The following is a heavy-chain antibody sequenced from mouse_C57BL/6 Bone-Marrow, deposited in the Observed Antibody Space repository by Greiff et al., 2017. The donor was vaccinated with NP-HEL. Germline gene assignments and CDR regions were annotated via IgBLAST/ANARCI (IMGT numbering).Heavy chain of an antibody. CDR2: INYDGSST. V-gene: IGHV5-16*01. CDR3: AREEGSQFDV. Sequence: DVKLVESEGGLVQPGSSMKLSCTASGFTFSDYYMAWVRQVPEKGLEWVANINYDGSSTYSLDSLKSRFIISRDNAKNLLYLQMSSLKSEDTATYYCAREEGSQFDVWGTGTTVTVSS. D-gene: IGHD3-3*01. J-gene: IGHJ1*03. CDR1: GFTFSDYY.